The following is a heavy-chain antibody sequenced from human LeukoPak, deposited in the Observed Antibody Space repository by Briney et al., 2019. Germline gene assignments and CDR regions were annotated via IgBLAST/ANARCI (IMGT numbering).Heavy chain of an antibody. CDR1: GYSISSGYY. CDR2: IYHSGST. J-gene: IGHJ4*02. V-gene: IGHV4-38-2*02. CDR3: ARDIVGATLKSY. Sequence: PSETLSLTCTVSGYSISSGYYWGWIRQPPGKGLEWIGSIYHSGSTYYNPSLKSRVTTSVDTSKNQFSLKLSSVTAADTAVYYCARDIVGATLKSYWGQGTLVTVSS. D-gene: IGHD1-26*01.